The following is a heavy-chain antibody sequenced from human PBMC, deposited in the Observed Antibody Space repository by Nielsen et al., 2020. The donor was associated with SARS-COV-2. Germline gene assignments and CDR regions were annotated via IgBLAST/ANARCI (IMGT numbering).Heavy chain of an antibody. J-gene: IGHJ6*02. CDR3: ARENSGPGGTASYGMDL. V-gene: IGHV7-4-1*02. D-gene: IGHD3-10*01. Sequence: ASVKVSCKASGYTFTSYPMNWVRQAPGQGLEWMGWIDTNIGKPTPAQGFTGRFVFSSDTSVSTASLQISTLRAEDTAVYYCARENSGPGGTASYGMDLWGQGTTVTVSS. CDR2: IDTNIGKP. CDR1: GYTFTSYP.